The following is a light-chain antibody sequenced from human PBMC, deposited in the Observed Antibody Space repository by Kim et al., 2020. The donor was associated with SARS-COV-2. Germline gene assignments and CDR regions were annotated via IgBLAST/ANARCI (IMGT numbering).Light chain of an antibody. V-gene: IGLV2-14*02. CDR1: SSDISNYKL. CDR3: TSYTSSIAWV. Sequence: GRSITIQGPATSSDISNYKLVTWYQQHPVKAPILIIYAVSKRPSGVAARFSGSQSGNTASLTISGLQAEDEADYHCTSYTSSIAWVFGGGTQLTVL. J-gene: IGLJ3*02. CDR2: AVS.